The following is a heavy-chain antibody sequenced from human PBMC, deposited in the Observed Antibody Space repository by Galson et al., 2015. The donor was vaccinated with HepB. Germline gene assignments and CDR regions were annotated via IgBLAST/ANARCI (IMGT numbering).Heavy chain of an antibody. CDR1: GFTFRSYG. CDR3: AKAYYYVISGYRQSYFDF. V-gene: IGHV3-23*01. Sequence: SLRLSCAASGFTFRSYGMSWVRQAPGKGLEWVSDISDTGSNINYADSVKGRFTISRDNSKNTLYLQMNSLRAEDTAIYYCAKAYYYVISGYRQSYFDFWCQGTLFTVSS. J-gene: IGHJ4*02. D-gene: IGHD3-22*01. CDR2: ISDTGSNI.